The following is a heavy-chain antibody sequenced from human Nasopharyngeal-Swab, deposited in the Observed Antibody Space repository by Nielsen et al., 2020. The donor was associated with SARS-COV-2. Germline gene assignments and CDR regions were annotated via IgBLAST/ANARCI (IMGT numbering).Heavy chain of an antibody. CDR2: IYHSGST. J-gene: IGHJ4*02. V-gene: IGHV4-38-2*02. CDR3: ARVVWLQSHYYFDY. Sequence: WSRQSPGKGLEWIGSIYHSGSTYYNPSLKSRVTISVDTSKNQFSLKLSSVTAADTAVYYCARVVWLQSHYYFDYWGQGTLVTVSS. D-gene: IGHD5-24*01.